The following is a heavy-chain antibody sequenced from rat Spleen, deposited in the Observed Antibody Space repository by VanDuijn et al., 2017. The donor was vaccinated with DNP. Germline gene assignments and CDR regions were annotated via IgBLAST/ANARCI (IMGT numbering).Heavy chain of an antibody. J-gene: IGHJ2*01. Sequence: EVQVLESGGGLVQPGKSLKLTCATSGFTFSNAWMHWVRQSPEKQLEWVAQIKAKSNNYATYYAESVKGRFTISRDDSKSSVYLQMNSLKEEDTAIYYCSSSHYWGQGVMVTDSS. CDR1: GFTFSNAW. CDR2: IKAKSNNYAT. V-gene: IGHV6-8*01. CDR3: SSSHY.